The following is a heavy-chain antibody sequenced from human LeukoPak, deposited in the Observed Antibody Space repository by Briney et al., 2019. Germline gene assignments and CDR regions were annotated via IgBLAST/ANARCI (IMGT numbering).Heavy chain of an antibody. CDR3: ARHRRGYSYGYDS. CDR2: IDPSDSYT. CDR1: GYSSTSYW. Sequence: GESLKISCKGSGYSSTSYWISWVRQMPGKGLEWMGRIDPSDSYTNYSPSFQGHVTISADKSISTAYLQWSSLKASDTAMYYCARHRRGYSYGYDSWGQGTLVTVSS. V-gene: IGHV5-10-1*01. J-gene: IGHJ4*02. D-gene: IGHD5-18*01.